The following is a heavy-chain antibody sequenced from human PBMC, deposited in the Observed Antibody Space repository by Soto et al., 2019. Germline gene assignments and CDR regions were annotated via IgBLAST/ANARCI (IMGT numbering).Heavy chain of an antibody. CDR2: FYYSEGT. J-gene: IGHJ6*02. D-gene: IGHD2-15*01. V-gene: IGHV4-59*01. CDR1: GGSIKTYY. CDR3: ARGTFCSAASCYFGMDV. Sequence: SETLSLTCTVSGGSIKTYYWTWIRQAPGKALEWIGYFYYSEGTKYNPSLKSRVTISADTSKNQFSLTLTSVTAADTALYYCARGTFCSAASCYFGMDVWGRGTTVTV.